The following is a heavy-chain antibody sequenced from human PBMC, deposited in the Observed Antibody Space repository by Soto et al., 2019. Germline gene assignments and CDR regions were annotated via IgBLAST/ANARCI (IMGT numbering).Heavy chain of an antibody. CDR1: GGTFSSYA. CDR2: IIPIFGTA. D-gene: IGHD3-22*01. V-gene: IGHV1-69*12. Sequence: QVQLVQSGAEVKKPGSSVKVSCKASGGTFSSYAISWVRQAPGQGLEWMGGIIPIFGTANYAQKFQGRVTITADESTSAASMELSSLRSEDTAVDYCAREGLGYDSGTFDYWGQGTLVIVSS. CDR3: AREGLGYDSGTFDY. J-gene: IGHJ4*02.